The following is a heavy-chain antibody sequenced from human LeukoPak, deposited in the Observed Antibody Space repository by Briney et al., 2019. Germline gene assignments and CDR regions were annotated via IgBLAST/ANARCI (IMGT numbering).Heavy chain of an antibody. CDR2: INWNGGST. J-gene: IGHJ4*02. D-gene: IGHD3-22*01. V-gene: IGHV3-20*04. CDR3: AKDLDGDKYYYDSSGYSFDY. CDR1: GFTFDDYG. Sequence: TGGSLRLSCAASGFTFDDYGMSWVRQAPGKGLEWVSGINWNGGSTGYADSVKGRFTISRDNAKNSLYLQMNSLRAEDTAVYYCAKDLDGDKYYYDSSGYSFDYWGQGTLVTVSS.